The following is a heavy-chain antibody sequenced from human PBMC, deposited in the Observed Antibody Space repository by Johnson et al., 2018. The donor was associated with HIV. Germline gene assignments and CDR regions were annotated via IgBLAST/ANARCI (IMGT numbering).Heavy chain of an antibody. J-gene: IGHJ3*02. CDR3: ARGGRVIVGTVGAFDI. D-gene: IGHD1-26*01. V-gene: IGHV3-30*04. Sequence: QVQLVESGGGVVQPGRSLRLSCAASGFTFSSYAIHWVRQAPGKGLEWVAIISYDGSNKYYADSVKGRFTISRDNSKNTLYLQMNSLRPEDTAVYYCARGGRVIVGTVGAFDIWGQGTMVTVSS. CDR2: ISYDGSNK. CDR1: GFTFSSYA.